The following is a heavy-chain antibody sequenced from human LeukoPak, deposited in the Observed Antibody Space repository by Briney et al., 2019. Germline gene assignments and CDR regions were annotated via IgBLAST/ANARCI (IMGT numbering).Heavy chain of an antibody. CDR1: GFTFSSYA. Sequence: PGGSLRLSCAASGFTFSSYAMHWVRQAPGKGLEWVAVISYDGSNKYYADSVKGRFTISRDNSKNTLYLQMNSLRAEDTAVYYCARDMGGYSIATFDYWGQGTLVTVSS. V-gene: IGHV3-30-3*01. CDR2: ISYDGSNK. CDR3: ARDMGGYSIATFDY. J-gene: IGHJ4*02. D-gene: IGHD3-22*01.